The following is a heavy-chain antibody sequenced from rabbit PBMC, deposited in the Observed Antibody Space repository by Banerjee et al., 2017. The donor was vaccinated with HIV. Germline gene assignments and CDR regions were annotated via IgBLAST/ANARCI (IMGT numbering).Heavy chain of an antibody. V-gene: IGHV1S40*01. CDR2: IYAGDGST. CDR3: ARMGATYGIADYAGALSL. D-gene: IGHD4-2*01. Sequence: QSLEESGGDLVKPGASLTLTCTASGFSFSSSYYMCWVRQAPGKGLEWIACIYAGDGSTYYATWVNGRFTISRSTSLNTVTLQMTSLTAADTATYFCARMGATYGIADYAGALSLWGPGTLVTVS. J-gene: IGHJ6*01. CDR1: GFSFSSSYY.